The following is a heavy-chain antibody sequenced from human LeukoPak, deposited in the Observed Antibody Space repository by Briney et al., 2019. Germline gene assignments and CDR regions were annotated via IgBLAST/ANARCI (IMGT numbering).Heavy chain of an antibody. J-gene: IGHJ4*02. CDR2: ISGDGVST. Sequence: AGSLRLSCVASGLPIADFAMHWVRQAPGKGLEWVSFISGDGVSTFYADSVKGRFSISRDNSKNSLSLEMNSLRTEDTAMYYCARESGKFDYWGQGTLVAVSS. V-gene: IGHV3-43*02. CDR1: GLPIADFA. CDR3: ARESGKFDY.